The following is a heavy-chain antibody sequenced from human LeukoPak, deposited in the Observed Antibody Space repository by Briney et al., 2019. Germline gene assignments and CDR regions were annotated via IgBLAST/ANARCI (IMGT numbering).Heavy chain of an antibody. CDR2: ISSSSSTI. V-gene: IGHV3-48*04. D-gene: IGHD6-19*01. Sequence: GGSLRLSCAASGFTFSSYSMNWVRQAPGKGLEWVSYISSSSSTIYYADSVKGRFTISRDNAKNSLYLQMNSLRAEDTAVYYCARDYLTYPGIAVAGREGLDYWGQGTLVTVSS. CDR1: GFTFSSYS. J-gene: IGHJ4*02. CDR3: ARDYLTYPGIAVAGREGLDY.